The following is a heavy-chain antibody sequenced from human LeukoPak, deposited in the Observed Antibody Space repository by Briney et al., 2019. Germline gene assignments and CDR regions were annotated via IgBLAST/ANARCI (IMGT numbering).Heavy chain of an antibody. CDR2: IIPIFGTA. CDR3: ARGPSTGYSSSWYPFDY. D-gene: IGHD6-13*01. J-gene: IGHJ4*02. CDR1: GGTFSSYA. V-gene: IGHV1-69*01. Sequence: GSSVKVSCKASGGTFSSYAISWVRQAPGQGLEWMGGIIPIFGTANHAQKFQGRVTITADESTSTAYMELSSLRSEDTAVYYCARGPSTGYSSSWYPFDYWGQGTLVTVSS.